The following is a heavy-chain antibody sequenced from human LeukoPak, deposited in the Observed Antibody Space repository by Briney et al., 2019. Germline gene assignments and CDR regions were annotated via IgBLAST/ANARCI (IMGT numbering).Heavy chain of an antibody. CDR2: IRYDGSNE. J-gene: IGHJ4*02. V-gene: IGHV3-30*02. CDR3: ASYGDYPRYYFDY. D-gene: IGHD4-17*01. Sequence: GGSLRLSCAASGFTFSSYGMHWVRQAPGKGLEWVSFIRYDGSNEYYADSVKGRFTISRDNSKNTLYLQMNSLRPEDTAVYYCASYGDYPRYYFDYWGQGTLVTVSS. CDR1: GFTFSSYG.